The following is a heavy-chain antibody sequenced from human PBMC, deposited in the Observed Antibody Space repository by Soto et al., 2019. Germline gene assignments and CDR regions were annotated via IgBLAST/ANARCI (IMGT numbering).Heavy chain of an antibody. J-gene: IGHJ4*02. D-gene: IGHD6-19*01. CDR2: IVPTIGTV. Sequence: QVQLVQSGAEVMQPGSSVKVSCKPSGGTLTNFITYPINWVRQSPGQGLEWMGGIVPTIGTVNYAQKFQGRVTMKGAKSTGTVYLELSSLRSDDSALYYGARRNTAGFLRYFDNWGQGTLVTFSS. CDR1: GGTLTNFITYP. CDR3: ARRNTAGFLRYFDN. V-gene: IGHV1-69*06.